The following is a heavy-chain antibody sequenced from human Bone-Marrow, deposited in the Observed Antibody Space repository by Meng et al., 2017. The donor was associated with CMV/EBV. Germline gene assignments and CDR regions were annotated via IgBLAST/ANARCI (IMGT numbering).Heavy chain of an antibody. CDR1: GFTFSSYA. CDR2: IYSGGSST. Sequence: GGSPRLSCAASGFTFSSYAMSWVRQAPGKGLEWVSVIYSGGSSTYYADSVKGRFTISRDNSKNTLYLQMNSLRAEDTAVYYCAKVGSKWSFDYWGQGTLVTVSS. J-gene: IGHJ4*02. CDR3: AKVGSKWSFDY. V-gene: IGHV3-23*03. D-gene: IGHD1-26*01.